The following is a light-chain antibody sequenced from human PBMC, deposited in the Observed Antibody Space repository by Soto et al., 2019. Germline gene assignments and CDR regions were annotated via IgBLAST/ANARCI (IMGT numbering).Light chain of an antibody. CDR3: QQYGASPCT. CDR2: GAS. Sequence: VLTQSPDRLSLPPGERATHFRRSNQYISTKLAWYQQRPGRTPRVLFSGASSRATDTPGRFSGSGSGTAFTLIISCVEAEDFAIEYCQQYGASPCTFGPGTRVDLK. V-gene: IGKV3-20*01. J-gene: IGKJ1*01. CDR1: QYISTK.